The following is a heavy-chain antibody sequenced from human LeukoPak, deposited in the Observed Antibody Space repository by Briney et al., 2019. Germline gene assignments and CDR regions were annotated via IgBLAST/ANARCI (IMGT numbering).Heavy chain of an antibody. V-gene: IGHV4-4*07. J-gene: IGHJ5*02. CDR3: ARQFSTGDTNWFDP. CDR1: GGSISSYY. D-gene: IGHD1-1*01. Sequence: SETLSLTCTVSGGSISSYYWSWIRQPAGKGLEWIGRIYTSGSTNYNPSLKSRVTISVDTSKNQFSLKLSSVTAADTAVYYCARQFSTGDTNWFDPWGQGTLVTVSS. CDR2: IYTSGST.